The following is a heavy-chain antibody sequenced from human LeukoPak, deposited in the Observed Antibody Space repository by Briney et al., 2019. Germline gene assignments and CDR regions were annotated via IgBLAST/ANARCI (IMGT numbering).Heavy chain of an antibody. Sequence: GGSLRLSCAASGFTFSTYWTHWVRQAPGKGLVWVSRINPDGSSTSYADSVKGRFTISRDNAKITLYLQMNSLRAEDTGVFYCARGRYCTSASCYLDYWGQGTLVTVSS. CDR1: GFTFSTYW. CDR2: INPDGSST. V-gene: IGHV3-74*01. D-gene: IGHD2-2*01. J-gene: IGHJ4*02. CDR3: ARGRYCTSASCYLDY.